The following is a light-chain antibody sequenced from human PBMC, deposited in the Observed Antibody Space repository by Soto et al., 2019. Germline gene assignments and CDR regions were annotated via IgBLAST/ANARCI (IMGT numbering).Light chain of an antibody. J-gene: IGKJ3*01. CDR1: QTISNY. Sequence: DIQMTQSPSSLSASVGDRVTITCRASQTISNYLNWYQQKPGNAPRLLIYAASRLQSGVPSRFSGSGSGTDFTLTISSLQPEDFATYYCQQSYRNPRTFGPGTKVDIK. CDR3: QQSYRNPRT. CDR2: AAS. V-gene: IGKV1-39*01.